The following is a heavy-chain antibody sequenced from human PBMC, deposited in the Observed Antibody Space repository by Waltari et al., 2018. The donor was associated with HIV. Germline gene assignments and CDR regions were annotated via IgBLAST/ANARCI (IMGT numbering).Heavy chain of an antibody. V-gene: IGHV3-74*01. CDR3: ARAMGEYQLENAFDI. CDR1: GFTFSSYW. CDR2: INSDGSST. J-gene: IGHJ3*02. Sequence: EVQLVESGGGLVQPGGSLRLSCAASGFTFSSYWMHWVRQAPGKGLVWFSRINSDGSSTSYADSVKGRFTISRDNAKNTLYLQMNSLRAEDTAVYYCARAMGEYQLENAFDIWGQGTMVTVSS. D-gene: IGHD2-2*01.